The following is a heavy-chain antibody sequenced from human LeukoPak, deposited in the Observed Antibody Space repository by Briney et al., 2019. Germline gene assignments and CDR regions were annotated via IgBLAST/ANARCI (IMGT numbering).Heavy chain of an antibody. J-gene: IGHJ4*02. CDR3: TKAPVNSCLGAFCYPFDS. D-gene: IGHD2-15*01. CDR1: GFTFSTYE. CDR2: ISNSGSTI. V-gene: IGHV3-48*03. Sequence: GGSLRLSCAASGFTFSTYEMNWVRQAPGKGLEWVSYISNSGSTIYYADSVKGRFTISRDNSKNTLYLQMNSLRAEDTAIYYCTKAPVNSCLGAFCYPFDSWGQGTLVTVSS.